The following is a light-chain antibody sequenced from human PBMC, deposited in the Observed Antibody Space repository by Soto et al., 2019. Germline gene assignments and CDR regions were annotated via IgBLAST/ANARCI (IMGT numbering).Light chain of an antibody. J-gene: IGKJ5*01. CDR2: GAS. Sequence: ESVLTQSAGTLSLSPGERATLSCRASQSVSSSYLAWYQQKPGQAPRLLIYGASSRATGIPDRFSGSGSGTDFTLTISRLEPEDFAVYYCQQYGSSPPITFGQRTRLEIK. V-gene: IGKV3-20*01. CDR1: QSVSSSY. CDR3: QQYGSSPPIT.